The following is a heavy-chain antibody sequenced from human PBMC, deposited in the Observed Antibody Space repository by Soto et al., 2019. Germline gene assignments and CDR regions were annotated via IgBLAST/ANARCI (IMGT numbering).Heavy chain of an antibody. D-gene: IGHD3-22*01. Sequence: PSETLSLTCTVSSGCLSSTSYYWAWIRQPPGKGLEWIGAIYYDGTTYYTESLKSRVSISVDTSKNQCALKVNSVTAADTAVYFCARQGRNTKIVLVKHYAADFWDQETAGTVCS. CDR1: SGCLSSTSYY. CDR2: IYYDGTT. J-gene: IGHJ6*02. CDR3: ARQGRNTKIVLVKHYAADF. V-gene: IGHV4-39*01.